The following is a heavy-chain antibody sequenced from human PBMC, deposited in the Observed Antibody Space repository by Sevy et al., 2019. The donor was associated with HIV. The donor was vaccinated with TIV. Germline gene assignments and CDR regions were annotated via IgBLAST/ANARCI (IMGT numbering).Heavy chain of an antibody. V-gene: IGHV3-30-3*01. D-gene: IGHD3-22*01. CDR3: ARDLYYYDSSGYFDY. CDR1: GFTFSSYT. Sequence: GGSLRLSCAASGFTFSSYTMHWVRQAPGKGLEWVAVISYDGSNKYYADSVKGRFTISRDNSKNSLYLQMNSLRAEDTAVYYWARDLYYYDSSGYFDYWGQGTLVTVSS. CDR2: ISYDGSNK. J-gene: IGHJ4*02.